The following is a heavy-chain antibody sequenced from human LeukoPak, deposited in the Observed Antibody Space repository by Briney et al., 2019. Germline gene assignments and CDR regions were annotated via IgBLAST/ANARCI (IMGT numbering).Heavy chain of an antibody. CDR3: ARWAGYCRITNCYSAFDY. J-gene: IGHJ4*02. D-gene: IGHD2-2*02. CDR1: GGTFSNYA. V-gene: IGHV1-69*01. Sequence: SVKVSCKASGGTFSNYAISWVRQAPGQGLEWMGGIIPIFATPSYAQKFQGRVTITADESTSTAYMELSGLRSEDTAVYYCARWAGYCRITNCYSAFDYWGQGTLVTVSS. CDR2: IIPIFATP.